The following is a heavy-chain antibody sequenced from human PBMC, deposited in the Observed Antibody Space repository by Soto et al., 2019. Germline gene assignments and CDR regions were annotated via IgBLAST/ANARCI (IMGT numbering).Heavy chain of an antibody. Sequence: QVQLQQSGPGLVEPSQTLSLTCAVSGGSISSEYFHWTWIRQSPGKGLEWIGYIHYTGSIMYNPAFKSRLTMAVDKTKNQFSLQLTSVTAADTAVYFCAREDDGGDSDYYCLDVWGQGTTVTVSS. D-gene: IGHD4-4*01. CDR3: AREDDGGDSDYYCLDV. CDR2: IHYTGSI. CDR1: GGSISSEYFH. J-gene: IGHJ6*02. V-gene: IGHV4-30-4*08.